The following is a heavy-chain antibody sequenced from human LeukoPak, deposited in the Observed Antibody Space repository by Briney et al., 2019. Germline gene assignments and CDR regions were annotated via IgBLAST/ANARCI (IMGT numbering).Heavy chain of an antibody. D-gene: IGHD4-23*01. CDR3: ATLTTVVTPSYFDF. CDR2: INHSGST. V-gene: IGHV4-34*01. Sequence: SETLSLTCAVYGGSFSGYYWSRIRQPPGKGLEWIGEINHSGSTNYTPSLKSRVTISLDTSKNQFSLKLSSVTAADTAVYYCATLTTVVTPSYFDFWGQGTLVTVSS. CDR1: GGSFSGYY. J-gene: IGHJ4*02.